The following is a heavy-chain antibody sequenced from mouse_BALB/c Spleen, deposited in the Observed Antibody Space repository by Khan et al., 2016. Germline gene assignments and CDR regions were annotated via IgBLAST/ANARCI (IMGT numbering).Heavy chain of an antibody. Sequence: QIQLVQSGAELTKPGASVKMSCKASGYTFTDYWMHWVKQRPGQGLEWIGYINPSTGYTKYNQTFKDKATLTADKSSSTAYMQMSSLTSEDSAVYYVATASYYYGSTYCWFASWGQGTLVTVSA. J-gene: IGHJ3*01. CDR2: INPSTGYT. D-gene: IGHD1-1*01. V-gene: IGHV1-7*01. CDR3: ATASYYYGSTYCWFAS. CDR1: GYTFTDYW.